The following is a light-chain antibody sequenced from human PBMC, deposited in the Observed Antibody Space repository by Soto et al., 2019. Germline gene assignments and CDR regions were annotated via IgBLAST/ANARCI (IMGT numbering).Light chain of an antibody. V-gene: IGLV3-1*01. Sequence: SYELTQPPSGSVSPGHTASITRSGDKLGDKYACWYQQKPGQSPVLVIYQDSKRPSRIPERFSGSNSGNTATLTISGTQAMDEADYYCQAWDSSTVVFGGGTKLNVL. J-gene: IGLJ2*01. CDR3: QAWDSSTVV. CDR2: QDS. CDR1: KLGDKY.